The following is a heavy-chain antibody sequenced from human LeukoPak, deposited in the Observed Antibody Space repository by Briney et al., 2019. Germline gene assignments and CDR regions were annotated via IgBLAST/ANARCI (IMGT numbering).Heavy chain of an antibody. Sequence: SQSLSLTCAISGYSVSSSTAAWNWIRQSPSRDLEWLGRTFFRSKWYNDYAVSVQSRITINPDTSKNQFSLQLNSVTPEDTAVYYCARDGWPAFDYWGQGTLVTVSS. CDR3: ARDGWPAFDY. V-gene: IGHV6-1*01. CDR1: GYSVSSSTAA. J-gene: IGHJ4*02. D-gene: IGHD2-15*01. CDR2: TFFRSKWYN.